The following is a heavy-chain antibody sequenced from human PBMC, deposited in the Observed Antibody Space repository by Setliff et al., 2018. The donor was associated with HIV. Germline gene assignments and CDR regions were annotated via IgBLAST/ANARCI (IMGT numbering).Heavy chain of an antibody. J-gene: IGHJ4*02. CDR2: VHFSGTT. CDR1: GGSISSSNYY. Sequence: PSETLSLTCTVSGGSISSSNYYWGWIRQPPGKGLEWIGNVHFSGTTYYNPSLKSRVTISVDPSQNQFSLRLISVTAADAAMYYCARPSLGIGGGSKFDSWGQGTLVTVSS. D-gene: IGHD3-3*01. CDR3: ARPSLGIGGGSKFDS. V-gene: IGHV4-39*01.